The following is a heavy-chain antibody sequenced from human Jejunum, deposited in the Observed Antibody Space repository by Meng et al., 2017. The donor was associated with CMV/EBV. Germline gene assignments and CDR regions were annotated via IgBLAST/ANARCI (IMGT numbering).Heavy chain of an antibody. CDR1: S. J-gene: IGHJ3*02. CDR2: ISSSGSSM. V-gene: IGHV3-11*01. Sequence: SMSWIRQAPGKGLEWGASISTSGISYISSSGSSMYYADSVKGRFTISRDNAGNSLYLQMNSLRAEDTAVYYCARVGPWLFRAFDIWGQGTRVTVSS. CDR3: ARVGPWLFRAFDI. D-gene: IGHD5-12*01.